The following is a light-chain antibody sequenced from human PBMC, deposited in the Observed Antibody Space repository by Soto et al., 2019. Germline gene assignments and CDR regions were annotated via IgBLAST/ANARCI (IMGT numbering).Light chain of an antibody. CDR3: QKYNSYPYS. Sequence: IQMTQSPSTLSASVGDRVSITCRASQTIFSWLAWYQQKPGKAPKLLIYKASSLESGVTSRYSGGGSGTEFTITISGLQAADFAYYYCQKYNSYPYSSWQGTEVE. CDR1: QTIFSW. V-gene: IGKV1-5*03. J-gene: IGKJ2*03. CDR2: KAS.